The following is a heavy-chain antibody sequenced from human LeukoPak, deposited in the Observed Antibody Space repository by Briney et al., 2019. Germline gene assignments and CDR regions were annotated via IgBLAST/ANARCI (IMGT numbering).Heavy chain of an antibody. J-gene: IGHJ5*02. V-gene: IGHV3-7*01. CDR2: IKQDGSEK. D-gene: IGHD3-22*01. Sequence: QPGGSLRLSCAASGFTFSSYGMHWVRQAPGKGLEWVANIKQDGSEKYYVDSVKGRFTISRDNAKNSLYLQMNSLRAEDTAVYYCARAAWLWDPWGQGTLVTVSS. CDR1: GFTFSSYG. CDR3: ARAAWLWDP.